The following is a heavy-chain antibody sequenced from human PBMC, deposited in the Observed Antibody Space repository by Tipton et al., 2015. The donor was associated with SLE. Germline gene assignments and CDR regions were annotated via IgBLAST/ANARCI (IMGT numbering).Heavy chain of an antibody. D-gene: IGHD2/OR15-2a*01. Sequence: TLSLTCTVSGGSISSGSYYWSWIRQPAGKGLEWIGRIYTSGXTNYNPPLKSRVTISVDTSKNQFSLKLSSVTAADTAVYYCARHNRNIHWFDPWGQGTLVTVSS. CDR2: IYTSGXT. CDR3: ARHNRNIHWFDP. J-gene: IGHJ5*02. CDR1: GGSISSGSYY. V-gene: IGHV4-61*02.